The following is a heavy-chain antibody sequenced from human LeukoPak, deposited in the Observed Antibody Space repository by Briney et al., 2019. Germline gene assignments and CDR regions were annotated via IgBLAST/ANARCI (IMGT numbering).Heavy chain of an antibody. Sequence: SETLSLTCTVSGGSINFYYWHWMRQPPGKGLEWIGHTFYSGNARYNPSLESRVTISVDRSKNQISLNLSSVTAADTAVYYCAKGGPEASAGLSWFDPWGQGTLVTVSS. CDR2: TFYSGNA. D-gene: IGHD1-14*01. V-gene: IGHV4-59*01. CDR1: GGSINFYY. CDR3: AKGGPEASAGLSWFDP. J-gene: IGHJ5*02.